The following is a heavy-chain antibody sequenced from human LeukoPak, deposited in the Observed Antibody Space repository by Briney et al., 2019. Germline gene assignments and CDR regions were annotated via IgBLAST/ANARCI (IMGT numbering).Heavy chain of an antibody. CDR2: ITSSSSPI. D-gene: IGHD2-21*02. CDR3: AREIYCGGDCSGLFAPLVDY. J-gene: IGHJ4*02. V-gene: IGHV3-48*04. Sequence: GGSLRLSCAASGFTFSTSIMSWVRQAPGKGLEWVSYITSSSSPIYYADSVKGRFTISRDNAKNSLYLQMNSLRAEDTAVYYCAREIYCGGDCSGLFAPLVDYWGQGTLVTVSS. CDR1: GFTFSTSI.